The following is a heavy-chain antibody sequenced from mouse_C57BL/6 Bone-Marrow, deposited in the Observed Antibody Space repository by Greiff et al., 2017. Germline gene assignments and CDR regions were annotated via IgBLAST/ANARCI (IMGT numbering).Heavy chain of an antibody. D-gene: IGHD1-1*01. V-gene: IGHV10-1*02. CDR3: VRGDGSIDY. CDR1: GFTFNTYA. CDR2: IRSKSNNYAT. J-gene: IGHJ2*01. Sequence: EVQLVESGGGLVQPKGSLKLSCAASGFTFNTYAMNWVRQAPGKGLEWVARIRSKSNNYATYYADSVKDRFTISRDDSQSMLYMQMNNLKTEDTAMYYCVRGDGSIDYWGQGTTLTVSS.